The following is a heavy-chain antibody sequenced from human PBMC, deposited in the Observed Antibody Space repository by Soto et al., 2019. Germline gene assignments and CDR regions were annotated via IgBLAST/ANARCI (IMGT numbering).Heavy chain of an antibody. CDR3: AATIIAVSGTGYYGMDV. Sequence: QMQLVQSGPEVKKPGTSVKVSCKASGITFSTSAMQWVRQARGQRLEWIGWIVVGSGHTNYAQKFQERITITRDMSRSTAYMELSSLRSEDTAVYYCAATIIAVSGTGYYGMDVWGQGTTVTVS. CDR1: GITFSTSA. D-gene: IGHD6-19*01. J-gene: IGHJ6*02. CDR2: IVVGSGHT. V-gene: IGHV1-58*02.